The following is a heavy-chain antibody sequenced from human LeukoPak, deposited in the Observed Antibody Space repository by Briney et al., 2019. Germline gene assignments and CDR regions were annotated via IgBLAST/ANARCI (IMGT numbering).Heavy chain of an antibody. D-gene: IGHD3-9*01. V-gene: IGHV3-23*01. CDR2: ISASGGNT. J-gene: IGHJ4*02. CDR3: AHLGYDILTGYYN. Sequence: PGGSLRLSCAASGFTFSSYAMSWVCQAPGKGLEWVSAISASGGNTYYADSVKGRFTVSRDNSKNMLYLQMNSLRAEDTAVYYCAHLGYDILTGYYNWGQGTLVFVS. CDR1: GFTFSSYA.